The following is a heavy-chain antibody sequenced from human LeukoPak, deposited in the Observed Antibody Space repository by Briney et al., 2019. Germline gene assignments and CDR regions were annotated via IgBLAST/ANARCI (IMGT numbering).Heavy chain of an antibody. CDR1: GFTFSSYA. Sequence: PGGSLRLSCAASGFTFSSYAMHWVRQAPGKGLEWVAFIRYDGSNKYYADSVKGRFTISRDNSKNTLYLQMNSLRAEDTAVYYCANGGPTVYCSSTSCRTDYYYYMDVWGKGTTVTVSS. CDR3: ANGGPTVYCSSTSCRTDYYYYMDV. CDR2: IRYDGSNK. J-gene: IGHJ6*03. D-gene: IGHD2-2*01. V-gene: IGHV3-30*02.